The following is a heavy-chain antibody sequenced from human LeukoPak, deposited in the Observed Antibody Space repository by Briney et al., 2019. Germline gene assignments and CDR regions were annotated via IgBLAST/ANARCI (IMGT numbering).Heavy chain of an antibody. J-gene: IGHJ5*02. CDR3: ARWGQLNWFDP. V-gene: IGHV4-4*07. D-gene: IGHD2-2*01. CDR1: GGSISSYY. CDR2: IYTSGST. Sequence: RTSETMSLTCTVSGGSISSYYLSWIRQPAGKGLEWIGRIYTSGSTNYNPSLKSRVTMSVDTSKNQFSLKLSFVTAADTAVYYCARWGQLNWFDPWGQGTLVTVSS.